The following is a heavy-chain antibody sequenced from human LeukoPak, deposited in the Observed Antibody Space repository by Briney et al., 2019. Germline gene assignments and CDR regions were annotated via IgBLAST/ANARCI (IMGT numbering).Heavy chain of an antibody. CDR3: VRSDDFWSGYYGY. CDR1: GASISSYY. Sequence: SETLSLTCTVSGASISSYYWSWIRQPPGKGLEWIGYISYSGSTNYNPSLKSRVTISVDTSKNQFSLKLSSVTAADTAVYYCVRSDDFWSGYYGYWGQGTLVTVSS. D-gene: IGHD3-3*01. CDR2: ISYSGST. V-gene: IGHV4-59*01. J-gene: IGHJ4*02.